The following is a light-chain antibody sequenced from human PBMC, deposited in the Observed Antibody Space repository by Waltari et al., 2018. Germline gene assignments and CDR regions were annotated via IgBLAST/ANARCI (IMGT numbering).Light chain of an antibody. Sequence: DIQMTQSPSSLSASVGDRVTITCRASQSISSYLNWYQQKPGKAPKLLIHAASSLQSGVPSRFSGSGSGTDFTLTISSLQPEDFATYYCQQSYSTPLTFGGG. V-gene: IGKV1-39*01. CDR2: AAS. CDR3: QQSYSTPLT. CDR1: QSISSY. J-gene: IGKJ4*01.